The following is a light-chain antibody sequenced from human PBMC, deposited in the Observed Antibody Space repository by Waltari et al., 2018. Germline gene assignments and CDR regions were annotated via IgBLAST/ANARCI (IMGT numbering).Light chain of an antibody. CDR1: SSDVGAYHY. J-gene: IGLJ1*01. CDR2: DLT. Sequence: QSALTQPPSASGSPGQSVALSRTGTSSDVGAYHYVSWSQQPPGKAPKLIIYDLTKRPSGVPDRFSGSKSGNTASLTVSGLQADDEADYHCSSYTGSTNNLYVFGTGTKVTVL. CDR3: SSYTGSTNNLYV. V-gene: IGLV2-8*01.